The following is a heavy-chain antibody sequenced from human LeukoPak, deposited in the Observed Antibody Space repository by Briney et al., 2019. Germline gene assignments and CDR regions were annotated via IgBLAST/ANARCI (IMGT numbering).Heavy chain of an antibody. CDR2: ISWNSGSI. V-gene: IGHV3-9*01. J-gene: IGHJ6*02. Sequence: PGRSLRLSCAASGFTFDDYAMHWVRQAPGKGLEWVSGISWNSGSIGYADSVKGRFTISRDNAKNSLYLQMNSLRAEDTALYYCAKDRGSGYYYYGMDVWGQGTTVNVSS. CDR3: AKDRGSGYYYYGMDV. CDR1: GFTFDDYA. D-gene: IGHD6-19*01.